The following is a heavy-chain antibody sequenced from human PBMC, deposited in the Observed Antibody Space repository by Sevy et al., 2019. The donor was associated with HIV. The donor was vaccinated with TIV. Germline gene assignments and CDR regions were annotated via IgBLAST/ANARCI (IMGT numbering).Heavy chain of an antibody. D-gene: IGHD3-10*01. CDR1: GGSISSSSYD. CDR3: AREFSGLVRGVIIKGWFDP. Sequence: SETLSLTCTVSGGSISSSSYDWGWIRQPPGKGLEWIGSIYYSGSTYYDPSLKSRVTISVDTSKNQFSLKLSSVTAADTAVYYCAREFSGLVRGVIIKGWFDPWGQGTLVTVSS. V-gene: IGHV4-39*02. J-gene: IGHJ5*02. CDR2: IYYSGST.